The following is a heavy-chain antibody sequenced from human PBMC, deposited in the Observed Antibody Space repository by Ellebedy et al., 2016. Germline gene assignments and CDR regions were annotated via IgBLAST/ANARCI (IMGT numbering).Heavy chain of an antibody. V-gene: IGHV1-24*01. CDR1: GYTLTESS. D-gene: IGHD2-15*01. Sequence: ASVKVSCKVSGYTLTESSMHWVRQAPGKGLEWMGGIDPEDDERTYAQKFQGRVTTTEDTSTDTAYMELSSLRSEDTAVYYCATGLGYCSGGSCSRTFDYWGQGTLVTVSS. CDR2: IDPEDDER. J-gene: IGHJ4*02. CDR3: ATGLGYCSGGSCSRTFDY.